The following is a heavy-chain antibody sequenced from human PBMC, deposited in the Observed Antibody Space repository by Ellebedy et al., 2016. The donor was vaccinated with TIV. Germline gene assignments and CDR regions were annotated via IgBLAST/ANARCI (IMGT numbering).Heavy chain of an antibody. CDR2: VTHSGGT. Sequence: SETLSLXXAVYSGSFSGYFWTWIRQSPGKGLGWIGEVTHSGGTNYNPSLQSRVIISLDTSKGQFSLQLSSVTAADTAVYYCARGIPQAWELLATWGQGTLVTVSS. J-gene: IGHJ5*02. D-gene: IGHD1-26*01. CDR1: SGSFSGYF. V-gene: IGHV4-34*01. CDR3: ARGIPQAWELLAT.